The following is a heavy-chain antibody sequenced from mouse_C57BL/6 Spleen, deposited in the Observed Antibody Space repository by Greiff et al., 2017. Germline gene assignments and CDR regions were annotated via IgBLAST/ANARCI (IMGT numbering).Heavy chain of an antibody. Sequence: VQLQESGAELVRPGASVKMSCKASGYTFTSYSMHWVKQRPGQGLEWIGYINPSSGYTKYNQKFKGKATVTADKSSSTAYMQLSSLTSEDSAVYYCASSRGGEGCGWYLDDWGQGTTVTVSS. D-gene: IGHD3-3*01. J-gene: IGHJ1*01. CDR3: ASSRGGEGCGWYLDD. CDR1: GYTFTSYS. V-gene: IGHV1-4*01. CDR2: INPSSGYT.